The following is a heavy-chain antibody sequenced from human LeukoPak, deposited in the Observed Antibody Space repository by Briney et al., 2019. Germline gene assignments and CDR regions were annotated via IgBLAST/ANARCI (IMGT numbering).Heavy chain of an antibody. V-gene: IGHV4-30-4*08. CDR1: GGSISSGDYY. CDR2: IYYSGNT. D-gene: IGHD5-12*01. Sequence: PSETLSLTCTVSGGSISSGDYYWSWIRQPPGKGLEWIGYIYYSGNTYYNPSLKSRVTISVDTSKNQFSLKLSSVTAADTAVYYCARDSLVATMYYFDYWGQGTLVTVSS. J-gene: IGHJ4*02. CDR3: ARDSLVATMYYFDY.